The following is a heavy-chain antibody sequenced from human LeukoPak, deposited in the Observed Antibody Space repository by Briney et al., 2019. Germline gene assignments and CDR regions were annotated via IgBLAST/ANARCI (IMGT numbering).Heavy chain of an antibody. CDR1: GFTFSSYE. V-gene: IGHV3-48*03. J-gene: IGHJ6*03. CDR3: ARVSREHVLLWFGRGVYYYYMDV. Sequence: SGGSLRLSCAASGFTFSSYELNWVRQAPGKGLEWVSYISDTGSTIYYADSVKGRFTISRDNAKNSLYPQMNSLRAEDTAVYYCARVSREHVLLWFGRGVYYYYMDVWGKGTTVTVSS. D-gene: IGHD3-10*01. CDR2: ISDTGSTI.